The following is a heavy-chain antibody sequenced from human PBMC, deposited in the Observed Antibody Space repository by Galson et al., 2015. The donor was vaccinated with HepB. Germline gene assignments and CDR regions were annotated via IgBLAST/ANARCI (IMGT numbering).Heavy chain of an antibody. J-gene: IGHJ6*02. CDR2: ISGNGGGT. D-gene: IGHD4-23*01. CDR3: SKADVAGGGLHYGLDV. V-gene: IGHV3-23*01. Sequence: SLRLSCAASGFTFSSYAMSWVRQAPGKGLEWVSAISGNGGGTYYADSVKGRFTISRDNSRNTLYLQMSSLRAEDTAVYYCSKADVAGGGLHYGLDVWGQGTTVTVSS. CDR1: GFTFSSYA.